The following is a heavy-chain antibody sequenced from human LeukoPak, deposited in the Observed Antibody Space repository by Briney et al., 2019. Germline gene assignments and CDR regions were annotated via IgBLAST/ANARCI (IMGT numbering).Heavy chain of an antibody. CDR3: ARVYGSGSYYLVGGY. V-gene: IGHV1-46*01. CDR2: INPSGGST. D-gene: IGHD3-10*01. J-gene: IGHJ4*02. Sequence: ASVKVSCKASGYTFTSYYMHWVRQAPGQGLEWMGIINPSGGSTSYAQKFQGRVTMTRDTSTSTVYMELSSLRSEDTAVYYCARVYGSGSYYLVGGYWGQGTLVTVSS. CDR1: GYTFTSYY.